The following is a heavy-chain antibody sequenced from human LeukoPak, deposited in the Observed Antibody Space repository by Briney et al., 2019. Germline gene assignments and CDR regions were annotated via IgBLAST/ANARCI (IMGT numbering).Heavy chain of an antibody. D-gene: IGHD3-10*01. J-gene: IGHJ6*02. CDR2: ISSSSSYI. V-gene: IGHV3-21*01. Sequence: GGSLGLSCAASGFTFSSYSMNWVRQAPGKGLEWVSSISSSSSYIYYADSVKGRFTISRDNAKNSLYLQMNSLRAEDTAVYYCARVGRLYYYGSGSYYAGMDVWGQGTTVTVSS. CDR1: GFTFSSYS. CDR3: ARVGRLYYYGSGSYYAGMDV.